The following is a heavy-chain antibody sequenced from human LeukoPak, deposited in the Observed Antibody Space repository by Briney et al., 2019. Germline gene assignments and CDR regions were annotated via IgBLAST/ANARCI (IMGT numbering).Heavy chain of an antibody. Sequence: GASVKVSCKASGYTFTGYYMHWVRQAPGQGLEWMGWINPNSGGTNYAQKFQGRVTMTRDTSTSTAYMELRSLRSDDTAVYYCARDHCSSTSCYGWFDPWGQGTLVTVSS. D-gene: IGHD2-2*01. CDR1: GYTFTGYY. J-gene: IGHJ5*02. CDR3: ARDHCSSTSCYGWFDP. CDR2: INPNSGGT. V-gene: IGHV1-2*02.